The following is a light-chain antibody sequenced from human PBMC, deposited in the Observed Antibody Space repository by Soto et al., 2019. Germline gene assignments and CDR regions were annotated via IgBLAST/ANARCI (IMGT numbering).Light chain of an antibody. J-gene: IGLJ2*01. CDR1: SSDVGGYNF. CDR2: DVS. Sequence: QSALTQPASVSGSPGQSITISCTGTSSDVGGYNFVSWYQQHPGKAPKLMIYDVSNRPSGVSNRFSGSKSCNTASLTISAHQAEDEDDYYCRSYTNSSNHLVFGGGTKLTVL. CDR3: RSYTNSSNHLV. V-gene: IGLV2-14*01.